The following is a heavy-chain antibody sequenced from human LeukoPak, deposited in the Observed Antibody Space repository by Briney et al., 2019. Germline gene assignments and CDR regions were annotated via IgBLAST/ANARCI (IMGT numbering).Heavy chain of an antibody. CDR1: GFTFDDYG. CDR3: TTLRPWIQPR. D-gene: IGHD5-18*01. J-gene: IGHJ3*01. CDR2: ISGSGGRT. Sequence: GGSLRLSCAASGFTFDDYGMSWVRQAPGKGLEWVSGISGSGGRTHYADSVKGRFTISKDNSKNTLYLQMNSLKTEDTAVYYCTTLRPWIQPRWGQGTLVTVSS. V-gene: IGHV3-23*01.